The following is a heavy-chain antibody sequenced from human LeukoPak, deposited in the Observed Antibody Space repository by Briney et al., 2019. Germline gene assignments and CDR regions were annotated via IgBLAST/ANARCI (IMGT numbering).Heavy chain of an antibody. D-gene: IGHD2-2*03. J-gene: IGHJ4*02. CDR3: ARVGLGYCSSTSCPFDY. CDR1: EFTFNNYA. CDR2: ISGRGDTI. Sequence: GGSLRLSCVASEFTFNNYAMSWVRQAPGKGLEWVSTISGRGDTIYYADSVKGRFTISRDNAKNSLYLQMNSLRAEDTAVYYCARVGLGYCSSTSCPFDYWGQGTLVTVSS. V-gene: IGHV3-48*01.